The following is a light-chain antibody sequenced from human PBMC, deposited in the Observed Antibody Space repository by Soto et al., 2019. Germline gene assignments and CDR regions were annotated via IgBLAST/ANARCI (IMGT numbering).Light chain of an antibody. CDR2: DDN. J-gene: IGLJ2*01. Sequence: QSVLTQPPSVSAAPGQKVTISCSGSNSNIGDNYASWYQHLPGTAPKVLIYDDNKRASGIADRFSGSKSVTSATLGITGLQTGDEADYYCGSWDSSLSVVVFGGGTKLTVL. CDR1: NSNIGDNY. CDR3: GSWDSSLSVVV. V-gene: IGLV1-51*01.